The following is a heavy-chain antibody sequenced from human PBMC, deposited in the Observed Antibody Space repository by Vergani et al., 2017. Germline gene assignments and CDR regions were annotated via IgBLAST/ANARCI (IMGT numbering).Heavy chain of an antibody. CDR1: GGSISSGSYY. D-gene: IGHD5-24*01. Sequence: QVQLQESGPGLVKPSQTLSLTCTVSGGSISSGSYYWSWIRQPAGKGLACIGGIYTSGSTNYNPSLKSRVTISVDTSKNQFSLKLSPVTAADTAVYYCARKGRWLQSGAFDYWGQGTLVTVSA. J-gene: IGHJ4*02. V-gene: IGHV4-61*02. CDR2: IYTSGST. CDR3: ARKGRWLQSGAFDY.